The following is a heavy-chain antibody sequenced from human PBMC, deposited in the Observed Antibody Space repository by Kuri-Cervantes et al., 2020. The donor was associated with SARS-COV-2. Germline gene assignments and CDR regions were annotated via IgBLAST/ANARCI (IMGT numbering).Heavy chain of an antibody. CDR2: INAGNGNT. V-gene: IGHV1-3*01. Sequence: ASVKVSCKASGGTFSSYAMHWVRQAPGQRLEWLGWINAGNGNTKYSQKFQGRVTITRDTSASTAYMELRSLRSDDTAVYYCARDTFDILTGLYGMDVWGQGTTVTVSS. D-gene: IGHD3-9*01. CDR1: GGTFSSYA. CDR3: ARDTFDILTGLYGMDV. J-gene: IGHJ6*02.